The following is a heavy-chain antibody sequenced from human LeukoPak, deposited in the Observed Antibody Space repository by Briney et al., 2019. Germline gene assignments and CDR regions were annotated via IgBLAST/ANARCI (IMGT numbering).Heavy chain of an antibody. J-gene: IGHJ6*03. CDR3: ARGSTVTGYYYYYYMDV. V-gene: IGHV1-69*01. D-gene: IGHD4-17*01. CDR2: IIPIFGTA. Sequence: SVKVSCKASGGTFSSHAISWVRQAPGQGLEWMGGIIPIFGTANYAQKFQGRVTITADESTSTAYMELSSLRPEDTAVYYCARGSTVTGYYYYYYMDVWGKGTTVTVSS. CDR1: GGTFSSHA.